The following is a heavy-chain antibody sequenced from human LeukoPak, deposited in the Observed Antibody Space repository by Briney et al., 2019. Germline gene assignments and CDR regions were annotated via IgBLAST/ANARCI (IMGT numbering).Heavy chain of an antibody. J-gene: IGHJ5*02. CDR2: ISSSSSYI. D-gene: IGHD3-22*01. CDR3: ARVDVQYYYDSSGYQFDP. V-gene: IGHV3-21*01. Sequence: GESLKISCAASGFTFSSYSMNWVRQAPGKGLEWVSSISSSSSYIYYADSVKGRFTISRDNAKDSLYLQMNSLRAEDTAVYYCARVDVQYYYDSSGYQFDPWGQGTLVTVSS. CDR1: GFTFSSYS.